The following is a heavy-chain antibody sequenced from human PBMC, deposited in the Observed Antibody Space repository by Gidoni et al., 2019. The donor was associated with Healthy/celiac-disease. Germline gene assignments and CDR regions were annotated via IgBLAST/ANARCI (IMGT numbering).Heavy chain of an antibody. CDR1: GFTFISYA. J-gene: IGHJ5*02. V-gene: IGHV3-23*01. CDR2: IRGSGGST. D-gene: IGHD2-2*02. CDR3: AKAGGYCSSTSCYSNWFDP. Sequence: EVQLLESGGGLVQPGGSLRLSCAASGFTFISYAMSWVRQAPGKGLEWVSAIRGSGGSTYYADSVKGRFTISRDNSKNTLYLQMNSLRAEDTAVYYCAKAGGYCSSTSCYSNWFDPWGQGTLVTVSS.